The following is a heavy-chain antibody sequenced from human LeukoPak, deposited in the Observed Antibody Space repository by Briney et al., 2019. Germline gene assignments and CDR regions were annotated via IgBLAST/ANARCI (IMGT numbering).Heavy chain of an antibody. Sequence: GGSLRLSCAASGFTFSSYGMHWVRQAPGKGLEWVAVIWYDGSNKYYADSVKGRFTISRDNSKNTLYLQMNSLRAEDTAVYYCARANPARYFDYWGQGTLVTVSS. CDR3: ARANPARYFDY. CDR2: IWYDGSNK. CDR1: GFTFSSYG. J-gene: IGHJ4*02. V-gene: IGHV3-33*01. D-gene: IGHD1-14*01.